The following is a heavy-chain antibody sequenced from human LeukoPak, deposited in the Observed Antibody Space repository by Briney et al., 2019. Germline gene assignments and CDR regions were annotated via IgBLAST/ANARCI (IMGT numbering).Heavy chain of an antibody. CDR3: ARKRDDFWSGSPSAHFDY. D-gene: IGHD3-3*01. CDR1: GGSVSSGSYY. V-gene: IGHV4-61*01. Sequence: SETLSLTCTVSGGSVSSGSYYWSWIRQPPGKGLEWIGYIYYSGSTNYNPSLKSRVTISVDTSKNQFSQKLSSVTAADTAVYYCARKRDDFWSGSPSAHFDYWGQGTLVTVSS. CDR2: IYYSGST. J-gene: IGHJ4*02.